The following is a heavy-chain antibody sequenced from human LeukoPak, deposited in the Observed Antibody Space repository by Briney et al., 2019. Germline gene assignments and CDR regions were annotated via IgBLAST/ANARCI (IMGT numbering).Heavy chain of an antibody. CDR1: TFTFSRYW. CDR3: ARDIGRCFDF. Sequence: GGSLRLSCAASTFTFSRYWMSWVRQAPGKGLEWVANIKQDGSEKYYVDSVKGRFTISRDNAKNSLFLQMNSLRAEDTAVYYCARDIGRCFDFGGQGTLVTVSS. V-gene: IGHV3-7*04. D-gene: IGHD2-15*01. CDR2: IKQDGSEK. J-gene: IGHJ4*02.